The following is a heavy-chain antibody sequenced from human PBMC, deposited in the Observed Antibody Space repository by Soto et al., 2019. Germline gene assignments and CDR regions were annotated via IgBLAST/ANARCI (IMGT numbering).Heavy chain of an antibody. D-gene: IGHD2-15*01. CDR2: ISGSGGST. V-gene: IGHV3-23*01. Sequence: PGGSLRLSCAASGFTFSSYAMSWARQAPGKGLEWVSAISGSGGSTYYADSVKGRFTTSRDNSKNTLYLQMNSLRAEDTAVYYCAKPSNKYCSGGSCYKNWGQGTLVTVSS. J-gene: IGHJ4*02. CDR1: GFTFSSYA. CDR3: AKPSNKYCSGGSCYKN.